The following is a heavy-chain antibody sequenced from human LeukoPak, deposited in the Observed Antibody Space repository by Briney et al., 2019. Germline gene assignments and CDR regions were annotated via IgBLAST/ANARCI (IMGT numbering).Heavy chain of an antibody. Sequence: GGSLRLSCAASGFTFSSYSMNWVRQAPGKGLEWVSSISSSSSYIYYADSVKGRFTISRDNSKNTLYLQMNSLRAEDTAVYYCAKHYDILTGYSDYWGQGTLVTVSS. V-gene: IGHV3-21*04. CDR2: ISSSSSYI. CDR3: AKHYDILTGYSDY. CDR1: GFTFSSYS. D-gene: IGHD3-9*01. J-gene: IGHJ4*02.